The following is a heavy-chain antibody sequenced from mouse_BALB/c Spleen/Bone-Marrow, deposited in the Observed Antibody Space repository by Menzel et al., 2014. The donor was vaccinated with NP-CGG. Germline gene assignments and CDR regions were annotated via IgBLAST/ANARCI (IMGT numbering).Heavy chain of an antibody. D-gene: IGHD4-1*01. J-gene: IGHJ2*01. CDR3: ARRGTGTGSYYFDY. CDR1: GFTFSNYG. V-gene: IGHV5-6*02. Sequence: EVKLMESGGDLVKPGGSLKLSCAASGFTFSNYGMSWVRQTPDKRLEWVATISSVGSYTYYPDSVKGRFTISRDNAKNTLFLQMSSLKSEDTAMYYCARRGTGTGSYYFDYWGRGTTLTVSS. CDR2: ISSVGSYT.